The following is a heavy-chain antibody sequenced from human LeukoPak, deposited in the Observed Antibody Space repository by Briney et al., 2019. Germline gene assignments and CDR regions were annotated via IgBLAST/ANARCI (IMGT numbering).Heavy chain of an antibody. J-gene: IGHJ6*02. CDR2: IYTSGST. D-gene: IGHD6-13*01. CDR3: ASTTYSSSWSYYYYYGMGV. Sequence: SETLSLTCTVSGGSISSYYWSWIRQPAGKGLEWIGRIYTSGSTNYNPSLKSRVTMSVDTSKNQFSLKLSSVTAADTAVYYCASTTYSSSWSYYYYYGMGVWGQGTTVTVSS. CDR1: GGSISSYY. V-gene: IGHV4-4*07.